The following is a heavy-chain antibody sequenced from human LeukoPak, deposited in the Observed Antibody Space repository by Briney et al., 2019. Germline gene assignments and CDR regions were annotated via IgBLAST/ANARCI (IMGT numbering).Heavy chain of an antibody. J-gene: IGHJ4*02. V-gene: IGHV4-38-2*02. CDR2: IDGRGTT. D-gene: IGHD2-15*01. CDR3: ARVGGCSGSNCYAFDF. Sequence: SETLSLTCTVSDYAITTRYYWGWIRQSPGKRLEWIGSIDGRGTTYYVPSFGSRVTISVDTANNQFSLKLRSMTAADAAVYYCARVGGCSGSNCYAFDFWGQGSLVTVSS. CDR1: DYAITTRYY.